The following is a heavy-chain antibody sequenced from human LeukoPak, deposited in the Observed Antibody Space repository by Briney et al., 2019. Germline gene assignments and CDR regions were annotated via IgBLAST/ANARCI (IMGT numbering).Heavy chain of an antibody. D-gene: IGHD2/OR15-2a*01. Sequence: ASVKVSCMASGYTFTGCYMHWVRQAPGQGLEWMGWINPNSGGTNYAQKFQGRVTMTRNTSISTAYMELSRLRSDDTAVYYCASPVSRSAYYYAFWGQGTLVTVSS. V-gene: IGHV1-2*02. CDR3: ASPVSRSAYYYAF. J-gene: IGHJ4*02. CDR2: INPNSGGT. CDR1: GYTFTGCY.